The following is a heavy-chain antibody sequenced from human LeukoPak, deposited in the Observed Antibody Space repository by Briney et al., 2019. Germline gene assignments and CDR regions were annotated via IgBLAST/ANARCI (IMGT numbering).Heavy chain of an antibody. CDR2: ISGDAVTI. Sequence: GGSLRLSCAASGFTFSSCAMAWVRQAPGKGLEWVSGISGDAVTIYYADSVKGRFTISRDNSKNTLYLQMSSLRAEDTAVYYCAKRDYYDSSGYFPLFDYWGQGTLVTVSS. V-gene: IGHV3-23*01. CDR1: GFTFSSCA. D-gene: IGHD3-22*01. CDR3: AKRDYYDSSGYFPLFDY. J-gene: IGHJ4*02.